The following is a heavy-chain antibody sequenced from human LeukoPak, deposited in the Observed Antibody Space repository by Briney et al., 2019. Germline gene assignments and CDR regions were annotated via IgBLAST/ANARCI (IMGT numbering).Heavy chain of an antibody. J-gene: IGHJ4*02. CDR2: ISGSGGST. V-gene: IGHV3-23*01. D-gene: IGHD2-2*01. CDR1: GFTFSSYA. CDR3: AKDLRSVVVPAATYFDY. Sequence: GGSLRLSCAASGFTFSSYAMHWVRQAPGKGLEWVSAISGSGGSTYYADSVKGRFTISRDNSKNTLYLQMNSLRAEDTAVYYCAKDLRSVVVPAATYFDYWGQGTLVTVSS.